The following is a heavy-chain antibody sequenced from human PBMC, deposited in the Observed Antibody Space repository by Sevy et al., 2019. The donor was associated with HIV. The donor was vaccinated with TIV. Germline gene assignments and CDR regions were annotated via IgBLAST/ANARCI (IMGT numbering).Heavy chain of an antibody. CDR3: ARDQVPARDSGGYYRLRAFDI. J-gene: IGHJ3*02. Sequence: ASVKVSCKASGGTFSSNAINWVRQAPGQGPEWLGRIITSFPTPTYAPKFEGRVTITADESTSTAYMELSGLTLDDTAVYYCARDQVPARDSGGYYRLRAFDIWGQGTMVTVSS. D-gene: IGHD3-22*01. CDR2: IITSFPTP. V-gene: IGHV1-69*13. CDR1: GGTFSSNA.